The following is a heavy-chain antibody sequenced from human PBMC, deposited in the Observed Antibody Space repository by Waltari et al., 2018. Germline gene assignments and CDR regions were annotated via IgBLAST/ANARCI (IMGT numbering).Heavy chain of an antibody. CDR2: ISSHSSNI. Sequence: QVQLEESGGGLVKPGGSLRLSCAASGFTFSDVHMTWIRQAAGKGLEWVSYISSHSSNIYYADSVKGRFTVSRDNAKNFLYLQMNSLGADDTARYYCARGRFSSGSDYWGQGTQVTVSS. V-gene: IGHV3-11*01. D-gene: IGHD6-19*01. J-gene: IGHJ4*02. CDR3: ARGRFSSGSDY. CDR1: GFTFSDVH.